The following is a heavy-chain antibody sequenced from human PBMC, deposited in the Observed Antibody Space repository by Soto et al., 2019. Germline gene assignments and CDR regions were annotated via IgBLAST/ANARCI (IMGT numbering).Heavy chain of an antibody. J-gene: IGHJ5*02. CDR1: GGSISSSSYY. V-gene: IGHV4-39*01. CDR2: IYYSGST. D-gene: IGHD3-3*01. CDR3: ARQYDFWSYNWFDP. Sequence: SETLSLTCTVSGGSISSSSYYWGWIRQPPGKGLEWIGSIYYSGSTYYNPSLKSRVTISVDTSKNQFSLKLSSVTAADTAVYYCARQYDFWSYNWFDPGAREPWSPSTQ.